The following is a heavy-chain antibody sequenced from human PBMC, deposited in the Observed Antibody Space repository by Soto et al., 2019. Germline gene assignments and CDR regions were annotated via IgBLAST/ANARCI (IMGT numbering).Heavy chain of an antibody. CDR3: AKGRFDVVTISPFDH. J-gene: IGHJ4*01. Sequence: SETLSLTCSIYSGSFIGYYCIFIRHPPGKGLEWIVEISQSGNTNYSPSLKSRVSISIDTSKKQFSLNLASVSAADTAVYYCAKGRFDVVTISPFDHWGQGTLVTVSS. D-gene: IGHD3-3*02. CDR2: ISQSGNT. V-gene: IGHV4-34*01. CDR1: SGSFIGYY.